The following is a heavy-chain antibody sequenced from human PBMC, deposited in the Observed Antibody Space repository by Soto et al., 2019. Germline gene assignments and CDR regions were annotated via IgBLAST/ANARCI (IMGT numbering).Heavy chain of an antibody. Sequence: LSETLSLTCNVPGASLSGYYCSWIRQPPGKGLEWIGRIYATGSTDYNPSLKSRITMSVDMSKKQFSLTLRSVTAADTAIYYCGRGGTKNLRDRFDPWGRGILGTV. D-gene: IGHD1-1*01. CDR2: IYATGST. CDR1: GASLSGYY. J-gene: IGHJ5*02. CDR3: GRGGTKNLRDRFDP. V-gene: IGHV4-4*07.